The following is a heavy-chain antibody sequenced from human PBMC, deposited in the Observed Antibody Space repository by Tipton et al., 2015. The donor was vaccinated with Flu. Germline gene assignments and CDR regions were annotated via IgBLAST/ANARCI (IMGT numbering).Heavy chain of an antibody. J-gene: IGHJ6*02. Sequence: QMQLVQSGAEVKKPGSSVKVSCKASGGTFSSYAISWVRQAPGQGLEWMGGIIPIFGTANYAQKFQGRVTITADESTSTAYMELSSLRSEDAAVYYCSGGTSEIFVVVSRYYSYGMDVWGQGTTVTVSS. V-gene: IGHV1-69*01. CDR3: SGGTSEIFVVVSRYYSYGMDV. CDR1: GGTFSSYA. D-gene: IGHD3-3*01. CDR2: IIPIFGTA.